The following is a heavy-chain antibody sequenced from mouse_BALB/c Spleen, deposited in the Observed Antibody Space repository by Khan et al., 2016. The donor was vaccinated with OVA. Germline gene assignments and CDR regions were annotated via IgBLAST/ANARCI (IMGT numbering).Heavy chain of an antibody. CDR1: GYTFTNYG. V-gene: IGHV9-3-1*01. CDR2: INTYTGEP. CDR3: ARPSDFSYTLDY. J-gene: IGHJ4*01. Sequence: QIQLVQSGPELKKPGETVKISCKASGYTFTNYGMNWVKQSPGKALKWVGWINTYTGEPTYADDFKGRFAFSLETSATTAYLQINNLKNEDTATYFCARPSDFSYTLDYWGQGTSVTVSS.